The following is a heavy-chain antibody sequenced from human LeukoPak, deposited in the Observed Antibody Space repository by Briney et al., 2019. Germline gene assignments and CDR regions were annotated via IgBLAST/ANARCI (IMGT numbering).Heavy chain of an antibody. D-gene: IGHD7-27*01. CDR1: GYTFTSFG. J-gene: IGHJ4*02. V-gene: IGHV1-18*01. Sequence: ASVKVSCKASGYTFTSFGIIWVRQAHGQGLEWMGWISAYNGNTNYAQKVQGRITMTTDRSTSTAYMELRSLRPDDTAVYYCARDNLGFDYWGQRTLVTVS. CDR2: ISAYNGNT. CDR3: ARDNLGFDY.